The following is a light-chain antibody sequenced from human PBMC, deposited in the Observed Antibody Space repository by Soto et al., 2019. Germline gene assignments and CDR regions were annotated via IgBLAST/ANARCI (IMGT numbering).Light chain of an antibody. Sequence: DIQLTQSPSTLSASVGDNVTLTYRASQSISSWLAWYQQKPGKAPKLLIYDASSLESGVPSRFSGSGSGTEFTLTISSLQPDDFATYYCQQYNSYSPITFGQGTRLEIK. CDR3: QQYNSYSPIT. V-gene: IGKV1-5*01. CDR2: DAS. J-gene: IGKJ5*01. CDR1: QSISSW.